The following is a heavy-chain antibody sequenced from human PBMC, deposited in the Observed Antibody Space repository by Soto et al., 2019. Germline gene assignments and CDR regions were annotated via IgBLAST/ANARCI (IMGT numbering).Heavy chain of an antibody. V-gene: IGHV4-59*01. CDR1: GDSISSYY. CDR3: ARSPGGHFDY. Sequence: PSETLSLTCTVSGDSISSYYWSWIRQSPGKGLEWIGYIYDSGSTNYNPSLKSRVTISVDTSKNQFSLNLSSVTAADTAVYYCARSPGGHFDYWGLGTLVTVSS. CDR2: IYDSGST. D-gene: IGHD6-25*01. J-gene: IGHJ4*02.